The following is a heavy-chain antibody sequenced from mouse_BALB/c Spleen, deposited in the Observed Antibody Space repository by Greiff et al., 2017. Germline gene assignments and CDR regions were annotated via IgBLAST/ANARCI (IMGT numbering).Heavy chain of an antibody. CDR3: ASTTVVEGPFAY. CDR2: INPSTGYT. Sequence: VQLQESGAELAKPGASVKMSCKASGYTFTSYWMHWVKQRPGQGLEWIGYINPSTGYTEYNQKFKDKATLTADKSSSTAYMQLSSLTSEDSAVYYCASTTVVEGPFAYWGQGTLVTVSA. J-gene: IGHJ3*01. V-gene: IGHV1-7*01. D-gene: IGHD1-1*01. CDR1: GYTFTSYW.